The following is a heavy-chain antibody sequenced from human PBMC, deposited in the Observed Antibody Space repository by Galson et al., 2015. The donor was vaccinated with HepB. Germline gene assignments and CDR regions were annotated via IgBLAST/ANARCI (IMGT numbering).Heavy chain of an antibody. Sequence: SLRLSCAASGFTFSSYGMHWVRQAPGKGLEWVAVIWYDGSNKYYADSVRGRFTISRDNSKNTLYLQMNSLRAEDTAVYYCASGYYDSSGYYLNDAFDIWGQGTMVTVSS. CDR3: ASGYYDSSGYYLNDAFDI. CDR2: IWYDGSNK. D-gene: IGHD3-22*01. CDR1: GFTFSSYG. J-gene: IGHJ3*02. V-gene: IGHV3-33*01.